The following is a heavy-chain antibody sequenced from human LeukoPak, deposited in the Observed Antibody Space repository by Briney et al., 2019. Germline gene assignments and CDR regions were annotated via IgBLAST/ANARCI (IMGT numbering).Heavy chain of an antibody. V-gene: IGHV4-4*09. Sequence: SETLSLTCTVSGGSISSYYWSWTRQPPGKGLEWIGYIYTSGSTNYNPSLKSRVTISVDTSKNQFSLKLSSVTAADTAVYYCARHLYSSSSWDYWGQGTLVTVSS. CDR3: ARHLYSSSSWDY. CDR2: IYTSGST. CDR1: GGSISSYY. D-gene: IGHD6-6*01. J-gene: IGHJ4*02.